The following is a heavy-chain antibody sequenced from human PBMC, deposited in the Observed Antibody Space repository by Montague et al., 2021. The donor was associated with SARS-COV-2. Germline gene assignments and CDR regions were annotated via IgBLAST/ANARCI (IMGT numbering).Heavy chain of an antibody. D-gene: IGHD2-21*02. V-gene: IGHV4-59*08. CDR2: IYNSGST. J-gene: IGHJ4*02. Sequence: SETLSLTCTVSGGSISRYSWTWIRQPPGKGLEWIGYIYNSGSTNXXPSLKSRVAISIDTSKDQFSLELSSVTAADTAVYYCASSHCGGDCYSGQGTLVTVSS. CDR1: GGSISRYS. CDR3: ASSHCGGDCY.